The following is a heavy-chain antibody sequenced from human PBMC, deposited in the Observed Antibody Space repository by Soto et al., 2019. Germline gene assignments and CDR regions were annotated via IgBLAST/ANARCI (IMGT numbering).Heavy chain of an antibody. CDR3: ARVYSSASYFPDY. D-gene: IGHD3-22*01. J-gene: IGHJ4*02. Sequence: GGSVRLSCAASGFTFSAYAMGWVRQTPGKGLDWFSAISRAADSTYYADSVRGRFTISRDNSRNTVFLQMSSLGAEDTALYFCARVYSSASYFPDYWGQGTLVTVSS. CDR1: GFTFSAYA. CDR2: ISRAADST. V-gene: IGHV3-23*01.